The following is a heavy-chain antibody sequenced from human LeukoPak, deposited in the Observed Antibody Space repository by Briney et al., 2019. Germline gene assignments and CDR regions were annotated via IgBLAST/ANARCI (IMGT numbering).Heavy chain of an antibody. Sequence: PGGSLRLSCAASGFTFSNYVMSWVRQAPGKGLERVSGISGSGGTTYYADSVKGRFTISRDNSKNTLYLQMNSLRAEDTAVYYCARSGINFFDYWGQGALVTVSS. J-gene: IGHJ4*02. V-gene: IGHV3-23*01. CDR2: ISGSGGTT. CDR1: GFTFSNYV. CDR3: ARSGINFFDY. D-gene: IGHD1-26*01.